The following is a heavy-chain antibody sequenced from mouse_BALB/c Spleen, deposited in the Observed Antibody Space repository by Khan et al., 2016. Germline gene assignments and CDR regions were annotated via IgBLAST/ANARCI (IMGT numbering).Heavy chain of an antibody. V-gene: IGHV1-80*01. J-gene: IGHJ4*01. Sequence: QVQLQQPGAELVRPGSSVKISCKASGYAFSRYWMNWVKQRPGQGLEWIGQIYLGDGDTNYNGKFKGKVTLTVDKSSSTAYMQLSSLTFEDSAVCFCEKLTETREAMDYWSQGTSVTVSS. D-gene: IGHD4-1*01. CDR1: GYAFSRYW. CDR2: IYLGDGDT. CDR3: EKLTETREAMDY.